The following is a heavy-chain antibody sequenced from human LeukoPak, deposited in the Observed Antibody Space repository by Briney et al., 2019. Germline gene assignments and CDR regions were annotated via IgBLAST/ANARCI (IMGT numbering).Heavy chain of an antibody. Sequence: GESLKISCKGSGYSFTSYWIGWVRQMPGKGLEWTGIIYPGDSDTRYSPSFQGQVTISADKSISTAYLQGSSLKASDTAMYYCARQKEAVAGTAYFDYWGQGTLVTVSS. CDR2: IYPGDSDT. D-gene: IGHD6-19*01. V-gene: IGHV5-51*01. CDR1: GYSFTSYW. CDR3: ARQKEAVAGTAYFDY. J-gene: IGHJ4*02.